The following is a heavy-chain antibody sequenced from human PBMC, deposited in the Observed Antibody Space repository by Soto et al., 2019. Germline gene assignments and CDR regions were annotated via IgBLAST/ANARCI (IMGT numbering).Heavy chain of an antibody. CDR2: IYYTGKA. CDR3: DREGPKTAILTRFDY. V-gene: IGHV4-30-4*01. J-gene: IGHJ4*02. D-gene: IGHD2-2*02. Sequence: QVQLQESGPGLVRPSQTLSLTCSVSGASISNTDYYWSWIRQPPGKALEWIGFIYYTGKAYHNASPRSRHSISVDTSKNQLSLNLTSVTAAYSAIYFCDREGPKTAILTRFDYWGLGMLVTVSP. CDR1: GASISNTDYY.